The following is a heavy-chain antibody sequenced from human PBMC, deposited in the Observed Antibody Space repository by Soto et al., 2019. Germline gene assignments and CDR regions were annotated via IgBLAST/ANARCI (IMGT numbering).Heavy chain of an antibody. D-gene: IGHD3-10*01. Sequence: GGSLRLSCAASGFPFSSTDMTWVRQAPGKGLEWVSTIDGSGGTTYYADSVKGRFTISRDNSINTVFLQMNSLRADDTALYFCAKNSGWFNTWGQGALVTVS. CDR2: IDGSGGTT. CDR1: GFPFSSTD. J-gene: IGHJ5*02. V-gene: IGHV3-23*01. CDR3: AKNSGWFNT.